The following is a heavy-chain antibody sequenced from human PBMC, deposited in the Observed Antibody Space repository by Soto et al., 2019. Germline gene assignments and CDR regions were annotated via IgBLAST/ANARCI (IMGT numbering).Heavy chain of an antibody. D-gene: IGHD2-21*02. CDR1: GFYFSNAW. CDR2: IKSNSIGGTI. V-gene: IGHV3-15*07. CDR3: ATCGGDCYFNY. Sequence: PGGSLRLSCTASGFYFSNAWMNWVRQAPGRGLEWVGRIKSNSIGGTIDFAAPVKGRFSISRDDSKNTLYLQMNSLKTEDTAVYYCATCGGDCYFNYWGPGTLVTVSS. J-gene: IGHJ4*02.